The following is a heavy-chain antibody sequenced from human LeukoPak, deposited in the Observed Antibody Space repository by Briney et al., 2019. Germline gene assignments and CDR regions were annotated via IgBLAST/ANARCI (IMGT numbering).Heavy chain of an antibody. V-gene: IGHV3-53*01. Sequence: GGSLRLSCAASGFTVSNNYMSWVRQAPGKGLEWVSVIHSGGTTNYADSVQGRFTISRDNSKTTVYLHMNSLRAEDTAVYYCARPPGPYYYYMDVWGKGTTVTVSS. D-gene: IGHD1-14*01. CDR1: GFTVSNNY. J-gene: IGHJ6*03. CDR3: ARPPGPYYYYMDV. CDR2: IHSGGTT.